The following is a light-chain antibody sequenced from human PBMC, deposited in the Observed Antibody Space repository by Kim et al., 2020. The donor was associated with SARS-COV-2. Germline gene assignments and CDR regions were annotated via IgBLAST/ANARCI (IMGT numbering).Light chain of an antibody. J-gene: IGLJ3*02. CDR1: SSDVGGYNY. V-gene: IGLV2-14*01. CDR3: SSYTSSSRV. CDR2: DVS. Sequence: QSALTQPASVSGSPGQSITISCTGNSSDVGGYNYVSWYQQHPGKAPRLMIYDVSKRPSGVSNRFSGSKSGNTASLTISGLQAEDEADYYCSSYTSSSRVFGGGTQLTVL.